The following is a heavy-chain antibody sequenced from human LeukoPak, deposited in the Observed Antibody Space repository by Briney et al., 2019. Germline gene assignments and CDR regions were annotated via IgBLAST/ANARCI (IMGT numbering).Heavy chain of an antibody. CDR1: GGSISSYY. V-gene: IGHV4-4*07. J-gene: IGHJ4*02. CDR3: ARELLGIVAAGAFDY. Sequence: PSETLSLTCTVSGGSISSYYWSWIRQPAGKGLEWIGRIYTSGSTNYNPSLKSRVTISVDTSKNQLSLKLRSVTAADTAVYYCARELLGIVAAGAFDYWGQGTPVTVSS. CDR2: IYTSGST. D-gene: IGHD6-13*01.